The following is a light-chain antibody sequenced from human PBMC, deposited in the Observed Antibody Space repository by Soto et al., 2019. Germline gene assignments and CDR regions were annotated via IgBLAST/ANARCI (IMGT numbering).Light chain of an antibody. CDR2: AAS. J-gene: IGKJ4*01. CDR1: QRINSY. V-gene: IGKV1-27*01. Sequence: DFQMTQSPSSLSASVGDRVTITCRASQRINSYLAWYQQKPGKAPKLLIYAASTLQAGVPSRFSGSGSGTEFTLTISSMQPDDVATYYCQQYKSHPHTFGEGTKLEIK. CDR3: QQYKSHPHT.